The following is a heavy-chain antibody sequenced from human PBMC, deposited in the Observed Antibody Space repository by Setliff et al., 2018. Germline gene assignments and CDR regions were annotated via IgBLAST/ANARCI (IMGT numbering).Heavy chain of an antibody. J-gene: IGHJ6*03. CDR3: VREGVDSRSSTDYRYYMDV. Sequence: GASVKVSCKASGATFSSYGISWVRQAPGQGLDWMAGNIPIFGTTEYAQKFQGRLTIITDESTNTAFMQLSSLISDDTAVYYCVREGVDSRSSTDYRYYMDVWGKGTTVTVSS. V-gene: IGHV1-69*05. D-gene: IGHD3-22*01. CDR1: GATFSSYG. CDR2: NIPIFGTT.